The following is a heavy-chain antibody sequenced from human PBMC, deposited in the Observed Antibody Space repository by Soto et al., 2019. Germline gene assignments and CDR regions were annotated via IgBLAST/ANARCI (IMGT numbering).Heavy chain of an antibody. J-gene: IGHJ6*02. CDR2: ISYDGGNE. D-gene: IGHD2-2*01. V-gene: IGHV3-30*18. CDR3: TKDGSSVIPAAHPRRYGMDV. CDR1: GFTFSSYG. Sequence: GGSLRLSCAASGFTFSSYGVHWVRRAPGKGLEWVAVISYDGGNEYYADSVKGRFTISRDNFMDTQYLQMNSLRPEDTAVYYCTKDGSSVIPAAHPRRYGMDVWGQGTTVTVSS.